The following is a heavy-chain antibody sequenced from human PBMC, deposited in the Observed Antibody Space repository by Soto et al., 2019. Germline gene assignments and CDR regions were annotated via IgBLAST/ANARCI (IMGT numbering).Heavy chain of an antibody. V-gene: IGHV4-59*01. CDR2: LRYNGGT. CDR1: GDSTVNSY. J-gene: IGHJ6*02. D-gene: IGHD2-2*01. CDR3: ARGPKYQRVGHYYYYGMDV. Sequence: SETLSLTCTVSGDSTVNSYWSWIRQAPGKGPEWLGCLRYNGGTNHNHSLQGRATMSVDTAQNQVSLNLNAVTAAGTAVYYCARGPKYQRVGHYYYYGMDVWGQGTTVTVSS.